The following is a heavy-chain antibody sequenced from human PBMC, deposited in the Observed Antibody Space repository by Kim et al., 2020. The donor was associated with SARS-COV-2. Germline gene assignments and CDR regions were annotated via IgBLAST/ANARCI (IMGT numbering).Heavy chain of an antibody. CDR3: ARVYPAIVVVPAARFDP. J-gene: IGHJ5*02. Sequence: LKSRVTISVDTSKNQFSLKLSSLTAADTAVYYWARVYPAIVVVPAARFDPWGQGTLVTVSS. V-gene: IGHV4-34*01. D-gene: IGHD2-2*01.